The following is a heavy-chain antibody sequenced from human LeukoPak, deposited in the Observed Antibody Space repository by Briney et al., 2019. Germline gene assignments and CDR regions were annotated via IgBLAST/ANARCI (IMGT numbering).Heavy chain of an antibody. CDR1: GFTFGDYA. J-gene: IGHJ4*02. CDR2: IRSKAYGGTT. Sequence: GGSLRLSCTASGFTFGDYAMSWFRQAPGKGLEWVGFIRSKAYGGTTEYAASVKGRFTISRDDSKSIAYLQMNSLKTEDTAVYYCTRDPLLAGATTGHYWGQGTLVTVSS. CDR3: TRDPLLAGATTGHY. V-gene: IGHV3-49*03. D-gene: IGHD1-26*01.